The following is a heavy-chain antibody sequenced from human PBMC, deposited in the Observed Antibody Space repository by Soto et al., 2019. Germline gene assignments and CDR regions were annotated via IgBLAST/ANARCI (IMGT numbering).Heavy chain of an antibody. V-gene: IGHV3-15*01. Sequence: GGSLRLSCAASGFTFTNAWMSWVRQSPGKGLEWVGRIKSKTAGETTEYAAPVKGRFTISRDDSKNMLYLQMNSLKPEDTSLYYCTTLYITMIVVVSQNWGQGTQVTVSS. CDR1: GFTFTNAW. CDR3: TTLYITMIVVVSQN. D-gene: IGHD3-22*01. J-gene: IGHJ4*02. CDR2: IKSKTAGETT.